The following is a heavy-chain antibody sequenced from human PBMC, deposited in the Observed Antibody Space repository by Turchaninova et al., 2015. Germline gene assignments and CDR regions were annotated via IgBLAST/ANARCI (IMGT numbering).Heavy chain of an antibody. D-gene: IGHD6-13*01. J-gene: IGHJ4*02. CDR2: INHSGST. CDR1: GGSFSGYY. CDR3: ARGGAAAGMTPHFDY. V-gene: IGHV4-34*01. Sequence: QVQLQXXXAGXXKPSEXLSPXXAVXGGSFSGYYWSGILQPPGKGVEWIGEINHSGSTNYNPSLKSRVTISVDTSKNQFSLRLSSVTAADTAVYYCARGGAAAGMTPHFDYWGQGTLVTVSS.